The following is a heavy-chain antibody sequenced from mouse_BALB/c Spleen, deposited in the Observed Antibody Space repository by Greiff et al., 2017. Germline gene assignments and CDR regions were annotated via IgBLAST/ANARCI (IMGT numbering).Heavy chain of an antibody. CDR1: GFTFSSYA. D-gene: IGHD2-12*01. CDR2: ISSGGST. Sequence: EVHLVESGGGLVKPGGSLKLSCAASGFTFSSYAMSWVRQTPEKRLEWVASISSGGSTYYPDSVKGRFTISRDNARNILYLQMSSLRSEDTAMYYCARGLRQVDYWGQGTTLTVSS. J-gene: IGHJ2*01. V-gene: IGHV5-6-5*01. CDR3: ARGLRQVDY.